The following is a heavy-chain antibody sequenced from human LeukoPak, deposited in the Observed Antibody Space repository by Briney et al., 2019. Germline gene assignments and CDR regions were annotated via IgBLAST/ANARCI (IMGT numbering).Heavy chain of an antibody. CDR2: IKQDGSEK. CDR3: AGGYYDILTGYYP. Sequence: GGSLRLSCAASGFTFSSYWMSWVRQAPGKGLEWVANIKQDGSEKYYVDSVKGRFTISRDNAKNSLYLQMNSLRAEDTAVYYCAGGYYDILTGYYPWGQGTLVTVSS. V-gene: IGHV3-7*01. CDR1: GFTFSSYW. D-gene: IGHD3-9*01. J-gene: IGHJ5*02.